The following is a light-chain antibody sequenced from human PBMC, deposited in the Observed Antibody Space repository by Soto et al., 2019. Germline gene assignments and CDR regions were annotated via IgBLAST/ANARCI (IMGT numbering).Light chain of an antibody. Sequence: DIQGTQSPSCVSASVGDRVTITCRASQDIAGYLAWYQHKTGRNPELMIHGASRLQSGVPARFSGIVSGTDFNLSIHSLQPEDCATYYGQQAYSFTITVGQGTRREIK. CDR3: QQAYSFTIT. CDR2: GAS. CDR1: QDIAGY. J-gene: IGKJ5*01. V-gene: IGKV1D-12*01.